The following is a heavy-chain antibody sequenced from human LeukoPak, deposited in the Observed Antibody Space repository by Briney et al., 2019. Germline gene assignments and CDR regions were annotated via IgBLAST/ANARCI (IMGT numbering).Heavy chain of an antibody. Sequence: SETLSLTCAVSGGSINNNHYYRGWIRQPPGKGLEWIGSIHYSGNTHYNASLRSRVTISADTSKNQFTLELTSVTAADTAIYYCARARGDYYDSSGYYSAFDYWGQGTLVTVSS. D-gene: IGHD3-22*01. V-gene: IGHV4-39*02. CDR3: ARARGDYYDSSGYYSAFDY. CDR2: IHYSGNT. J-gene: IGHJ4*02. CDR1: GGSINNNHYY.